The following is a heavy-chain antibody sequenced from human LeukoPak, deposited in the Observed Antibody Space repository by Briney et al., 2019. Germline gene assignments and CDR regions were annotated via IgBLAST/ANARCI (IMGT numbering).Heavy chain of an antibody. CDR1: GFTFSSYG. J-gene: IGHJ4*02. CDR3: AKDIQHCSGGSCEYYFDY. V-gene: IGHV3-30*02. CDR2: IRYDGSNK. Sequence: GGSLRLSCAASGFTFSSYGMHWVRQAPGKGLEWVAFIRYDGSNKYYADSVKGRFTISRDNSKNTLYLQMNSLRAEDTAVYYCAKDIQHCSGGSCEYYFDYWGQGTLVTVSS. D-gene: IGHD2-15*01.